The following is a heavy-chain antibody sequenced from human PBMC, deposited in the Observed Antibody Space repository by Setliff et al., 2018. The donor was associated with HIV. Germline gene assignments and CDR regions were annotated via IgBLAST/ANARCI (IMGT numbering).Heavy chain of an antibody. V-gene: IGHV5-51*01. Sequence: GESLKISCKASGYSFTSYWIYWVRQMPGKGLEWMGVIYPDESDSRYSPSFRGQVTISADKSINTAYLQWSSLKASDTAMYYCARVDMGYYYDSSGYSHFDHWGQGTLVTVSS. CDR1: GYSFTSYW. CDR3: ARVDMGYYYDSSGYSHFDH. CDR2: IYPDESDS. D-gene: IGHD3-22*01. J-gene: IGHJ4*02.